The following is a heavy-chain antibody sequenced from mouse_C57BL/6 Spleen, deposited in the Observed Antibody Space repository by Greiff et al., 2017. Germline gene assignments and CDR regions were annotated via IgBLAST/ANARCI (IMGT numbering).Heavy chain of an antibody. J-gene: IGHJ2*01. D-gene: IGHD2-5*01. V-gene: IGHV3-6*01. CDR3: AREGALYYSNYPYYFDY. CDR1: GYSITSGYY. Sequence: EVKLMESGPGLVKPSQSLSLTCSVTGYSITSGYYWNWIRQFPGNKLEWMGYISYDGSNNYNPSLKNRISITRDTSKNQFFLKLNSVTTEDTATYYCAREGALYYSNYPYYFDYWGQGTTLTVSS. CDR2: ISYDGSN.